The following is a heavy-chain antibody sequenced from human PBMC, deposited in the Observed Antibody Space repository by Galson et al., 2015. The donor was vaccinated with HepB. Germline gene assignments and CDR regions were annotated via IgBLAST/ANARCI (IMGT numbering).Heavy chain of an antibody. CDR3: ARDYRHPTTVVPPLYYYYYYGTDV. V-gene: IGHV3-21*01. D-gene: IGHD4-23*01. J-gene: IGHJ6*02. CDR1: GFTFSSYS. CDR2: ISSSSSYI. Sequence: SLRLSCAASGFTFSSYSMNWVRQAPGKGLEWVSSISSSSSYIYYADSVKGRFTISRDNAKNSLYLQMNSLRAEDTAVYYCARDYRHPTTVVPPLYYYYYYGTDVWCQVTPVTVPS.